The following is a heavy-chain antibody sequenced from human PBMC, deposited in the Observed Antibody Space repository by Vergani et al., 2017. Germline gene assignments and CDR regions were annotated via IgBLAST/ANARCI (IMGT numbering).Heavy chain of an antibody. D-gene: IGHD2/OR15-2a*01. CDR1: GAAIKDFY. CDR2: VYYTGST. J-gene: IGHJ5*02. Sequence: QVQLQESGPGLVKPSETLSLTCTVSGAAIKDFYWSWFRQPPGKGLEWIGYVYYTGSTTYNPSLKSRVTISVDTSNNQFSLRMTSLTAADTAIYYCERDRDLYCRSTTSCHNWFDPWGQGSLVKVSS. V-gene: IGHV4-59*01. CDR3: ERDRDLYCRSTTSCHNWFDP.